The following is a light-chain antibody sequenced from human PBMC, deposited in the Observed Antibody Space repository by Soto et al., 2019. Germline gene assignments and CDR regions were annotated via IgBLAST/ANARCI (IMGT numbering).Light chain of an antibody. CDR3: QKYNDALRT. CDR2: AAS. Sequence: DMQMTQSPSSLSASVGDRVAITCRASQGLMNKLAWYQQKPGKVPKLLIFAASTLQSGVPSRFSGSGSGTDFTLTISSLQPEDVASYYCQKYNDALRTFGQGTKVDIK. CDR1: QGLMNK. J-gene: IGKJ1*01. V-gene: IGKV1-27*01.